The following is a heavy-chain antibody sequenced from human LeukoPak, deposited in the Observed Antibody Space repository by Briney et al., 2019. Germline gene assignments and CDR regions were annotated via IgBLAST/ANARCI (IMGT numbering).Heavy chain of an antibody. V-gene: IGHV4-39*01. CDR2: IYYSGST. D-gene: IGHD6-13*01. Sequence: SETLSLTCTVSGGSISSSSYYWGWIRQPPGKGLEWIGSIYYSGSTYYNPSLKSRVTISVDTSKNQFSLKLSSVTAADTAVYYCARRHSSSWIPWGQGTLVTVSS. CDR1: GGSISSSSYY. CDR3: ARRHSSSWIP. J-gene: IGHJ5*02.